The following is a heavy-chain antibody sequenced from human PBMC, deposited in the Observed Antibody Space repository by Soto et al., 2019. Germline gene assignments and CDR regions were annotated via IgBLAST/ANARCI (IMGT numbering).Heavy chain of an antibody. CDR2: IIPVLNIT. D-gene: IGHD2-21*02. CDR3: ARGVWVTDGGMNYYYYYMDV. V-gene: IGHV1-69*02. CDR1: GGTLSSYT. J-gene: IGHJ6*03. Sequence: QVQLVQSGAEVQKPGSSLRVSCEASGGTLSSYTFNWVRQAPRQGLEWMGRIIPVLNITNYAQNFKGRVTITADKSTSTVYMELSSLRSDDSAIYYCARGVWVTDGGMNYYYYYMDVWGKGSTVTVSS.